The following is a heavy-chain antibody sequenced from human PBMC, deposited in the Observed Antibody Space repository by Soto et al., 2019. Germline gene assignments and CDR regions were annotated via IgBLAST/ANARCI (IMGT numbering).Heavy chain of an antibody. CDR3: ARERGGGRHYYCAMDV. J-gene: IGHJ6*02. D-gene: IGHD2-15*01. CDR2: IYYSGTT. Sequence: SETLSLTCTVSGGSISTYYWSWIRQPPGKGLEWIGYIYYSGTTNYNPSLKSRVTISIDASKSQFSLRLSSATAADTAVYYCARERGGGRHYYCAMDVWCQGPTVTGSS. V-gene: IGHV4-59*01. CDR1: GGSISTYY.